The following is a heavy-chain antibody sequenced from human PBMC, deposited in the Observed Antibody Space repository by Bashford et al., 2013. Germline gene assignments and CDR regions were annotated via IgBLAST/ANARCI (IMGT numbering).Heavy chain of an antibody. CDR2: ISASGDST. V-gene: IGHV3-23*01. J-gene: IGHJ2*01. Sequence: GGSLRLSCAASGFTFSSYGMNWVRQAPGKGLEWVSGISASGDSTYYADSVKGRFTISRDNSKNTLYLQMNSLRAEDTAIYYCAKGSGPRYPWYYDLWGRGTLVTVSS. D-gene: IGHD1-1*01. CDR3: AKGSGPRYPWYYDL. CDR1: GFTFSSYG.